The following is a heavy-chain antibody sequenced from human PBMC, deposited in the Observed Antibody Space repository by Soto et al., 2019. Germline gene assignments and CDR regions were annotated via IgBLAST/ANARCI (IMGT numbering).Heavy chain of an antibody. V-gene: IGHV3-23*01. CDR1: GFTFDDYG. Sequence: GGSLRLSCAASGFTFDDYGMSWVRQAPGKGLEWVSAINGNGGSTYYADSVKGRFTISRDNSKNTLYLQTNSLRAEDTAVYYCAKEEGGGYSFVVVVVAATPNEGGDYFDYWGQGTPVTVS. J-gene: IGHJ4*02. CDR2: INGNGGST. D-gene: IGHD2-15*01. CDR3: AKEEGGGYSFVVVVVAATPNEGGDYFDY.